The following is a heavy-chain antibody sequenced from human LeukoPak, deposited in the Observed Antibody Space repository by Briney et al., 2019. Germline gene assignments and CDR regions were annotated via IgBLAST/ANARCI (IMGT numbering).Heavy chain of an antibody. CDR2: INHSGST. V-gene: IGHV4-34*01. CDR3: ARGNPGIAAGKDYYGMDV. CDR1: GGSFSGYY. J-gene: IGHJ6*02. D-gene: IGHD6-13*01. Sequence: SETLSLTCAVYGGSFSGYYWSWIRQPPGKGLEWIGEINHSGSTNYNPSLKSRVTISVDTSKNQFSLKLSSVTAADTAVYYCARGNPGIAAGKDYYGMDVWGQGTTVTVSS.